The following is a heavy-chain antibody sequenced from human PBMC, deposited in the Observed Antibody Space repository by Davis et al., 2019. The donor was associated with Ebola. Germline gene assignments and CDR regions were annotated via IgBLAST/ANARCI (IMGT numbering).Heavy chain of an antibody. CDR3: ARVDQRGLVWLGEPDPYYYYYGMDV. CDR2: IWYDGTKK. J-gene: IGHJ6*02. CDR1: SFTFNNSG. D-gene: IGHD3-10*01. Sequence: GGSLRLSCAASSFTFNNSGMHWVRQAPGKGLEWVAIIWYDGTKKYYADSVKGRFTISRDNSKNTLYLQMKSLRAEDTAVYFCARVDQRGLVWLGEPDPYYYYYGMDVWGQGTTVTVSS. V-gene: IGHV3-33*01.